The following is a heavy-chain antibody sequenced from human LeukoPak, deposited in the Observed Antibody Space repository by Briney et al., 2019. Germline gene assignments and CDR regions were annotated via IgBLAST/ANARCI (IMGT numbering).Heavy chain of an antibody. CDR2: ISGSGGST. Sequence: GGSLSLSCAASGFTFSSYAMSWVRQAPGKGLEWVSAISGSGGSTYYADSVKGRFTISRDNSKNTLHLQMNSLRAEDTAVYYCASPHYYDSSGYLRTFDYWGQGTLVTVSS. V-gene: IGHV3-23*01. J-gene: IGHJ4*02. D-gene: IGHD3-22*01. CDR3: ASPHYYDSSGYLRTFDY. CDR1: GFTFSSYA.